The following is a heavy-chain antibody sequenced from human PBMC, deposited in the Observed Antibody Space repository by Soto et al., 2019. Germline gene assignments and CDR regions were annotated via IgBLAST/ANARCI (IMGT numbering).Heavy chain of an antibody. CDR2: ISYDGSNK. V-gene: IGHV3-30-3*01. Sequence: QVQLVEAGGGVGQPGRSLRLSCAASGFTFSSYAMHWVRQAPGKGLEWVAVISYDGSNKYYADSVKGRFTISRDNSKNTLYLQMNSLRAEDTAVYYCARDREGIQLWLRPPRTYYYGMDVWGQGTTVTVSS. D-gene: IGHD5-18*01. J-gene: IGHJ6*02. CDR1: GFTFSSYA. CDR3: ARDREGIQLWLRPPRTYYYGMDV.